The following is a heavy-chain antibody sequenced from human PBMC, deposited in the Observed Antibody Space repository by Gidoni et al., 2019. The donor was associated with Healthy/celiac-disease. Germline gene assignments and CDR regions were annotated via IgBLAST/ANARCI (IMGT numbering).Heavy chain of an antibody. D-gene: IGHD1-26*01. V-gene: IGHV4-39*01. J-gene: IGHJ4*02. CDR3: ARRGDSGSYPETYYFDN. CDR1: GGSISSSSYY. CDR2: IYYSGST. Sequence: QLQLQESGPGLVKPSETLSLTCTVSGGSISSSSYYWGWLRQPPGKGLEWIGTIYYSGSTYYNPSLKSRVTIAVDTSKNQFSLKLSSVTAADTAVYYCARRGDSGSYPETYYFDNWGQGTLVTVSS.